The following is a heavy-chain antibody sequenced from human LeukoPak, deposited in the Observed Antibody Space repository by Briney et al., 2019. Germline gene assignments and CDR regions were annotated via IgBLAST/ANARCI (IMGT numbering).Heavy chain of an antibody. J-gene: IGHJ4*02. V-gene: IGHV4-59*01. CDR3: ARFGRTAAAVDY. CDR1: VDSIISYH. D-gene: IGHD6-13*01. CDR2: IYYSGST. Sequence: PSETLSLTCTVPVDSIISYHWGRIRQPPGKVQESVGYIYYSGSTNYNPSLKSRVTISVDTSKNQFSLKLSSVTAADTAVYYCARFGRTAAAVDYWGQGTLVTVSS.